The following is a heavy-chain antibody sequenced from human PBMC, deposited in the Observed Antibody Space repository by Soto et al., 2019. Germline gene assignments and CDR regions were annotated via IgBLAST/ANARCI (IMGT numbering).Heavy chain of an antibody. V-gene: IGHV3-23*01. CDR1: GFTFSSYA. CDR2: ISGSGGST. CDR3: AKDDDLRVTTNVYES. D-gene: IGHD4-17*01. Sequence: GGSLRLSCAASGFTFSSYAMSWVRQAPGKGLEWVSVISGSGGSTYYPDSVKGRFTISRDNSKNTLYLEMNSLRAEDTAVYYCAKDDDLRVTTNVYESWGQGTLVTVSS. J-gene: IGHJ5*02.